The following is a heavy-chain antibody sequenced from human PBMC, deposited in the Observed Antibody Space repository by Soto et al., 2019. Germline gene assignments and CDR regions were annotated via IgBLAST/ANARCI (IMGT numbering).Heavy chain of an antibody. D-gene: IGHD3-10*01. J-gene: IGHJ4*02. CDR3: ARDTFGSGSLFDF. V-gene: IGHV4-31*03. CDR1: GASISNGGYY. Sequence: SETLSLTCTVSGASISNGGYYWSWIRQHPGKGPEWIGNIYYSGSTYYNPSLKSRVTISVDTSKNQFSLRLTSVTAADTAVYYCARDTFGSGSLFDFWGQGTLVTVSS. CDR2: IYYSGST.